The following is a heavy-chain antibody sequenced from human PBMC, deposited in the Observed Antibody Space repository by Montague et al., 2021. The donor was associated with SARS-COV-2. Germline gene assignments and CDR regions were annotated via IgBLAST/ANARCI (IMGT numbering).Heavy chain of an antibody. CDR2: ISSSGGGSTK. J-gene: IGHJ6*02. Sequence: SLRLSCAASGFIFSSYEMNWVRQAPGKGLGWISYISSSGGGSTKHYTDSVKGRFTISRDNAKNSLYLQMNSLRVEDTAIYYCARDRDWDDWCGMDVWGQGTTVTVS. V-gene: IGHV3-48*03. CDR1: GFIFSSYE. CDR3: ARDRDWDDWCGMDV. D-gene: IGHD2-21*01.